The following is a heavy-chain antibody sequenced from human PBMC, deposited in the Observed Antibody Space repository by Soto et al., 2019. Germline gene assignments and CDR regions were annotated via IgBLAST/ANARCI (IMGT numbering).Heavy chain of an antibody. CDR1: GGSLSCSY. CDR3: PIERPDGSRLGS. D-gene: IGHD6-13*01. J-gene: IGHJ4*02. Sequence: TSETLSLPCTGSGGSLSCSYWSWFRQPQGKGLEWMRYIYYSGSTNYNPSLKSLDTILVDKYKNHFSKKLSSVTVADTAVYYLPIERPDGSRLGSWGEGTLV. V-gene: IGHV4-59*08. CDR2: IYYSGST.